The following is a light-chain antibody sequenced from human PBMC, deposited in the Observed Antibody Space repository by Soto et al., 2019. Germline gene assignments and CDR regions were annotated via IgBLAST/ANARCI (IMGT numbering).Light chain of an antibody. Sequence: QSVLTQPASVSGSPGQSITISCTGTSSDVGGYNFVSWYQQLPGKAPKLTIYDVNNRPSGVSNRFSGSKSGNTASLTISGLQAEDEADYYCSSYTSSTTPYVFGTGTKVTVL. CDR3: SSYTSSTTPYV. J-gene: IGLJ1*01. CDR2: DVN. CDR1: SSDVGGYNF. V-gene: IGLV2-14*01.